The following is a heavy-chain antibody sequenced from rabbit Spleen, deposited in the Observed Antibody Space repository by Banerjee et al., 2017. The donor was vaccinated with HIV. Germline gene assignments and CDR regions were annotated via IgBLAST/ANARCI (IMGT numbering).Heavy chain of an antibody. Sequence: QEQLVESGGGLVQPEGSLALTCKASGFSFSSSDYICWVRQAPGKGLEWISCIAGSSSGFTYSATWAKGRFTISKTSSTTVTLQMTSLTAADTATYFCARGFNDYYWDAFDPWGPGTLVTVS. CDR1: GFSFSSSDY. V-gene: IGHV1S45*01. J-gene: IGHJ2*01. CDR3: ARGFNDYYWDAFDP. CDR2: IAGSSSGFT. D-gene: IGHD1-1*01.